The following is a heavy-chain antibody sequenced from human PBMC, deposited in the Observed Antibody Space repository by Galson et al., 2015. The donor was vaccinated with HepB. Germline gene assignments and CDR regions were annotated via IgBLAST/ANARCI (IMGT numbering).Heavy chain of an antibody. CDR1: GYTFTGYY. CDR2: INPNSGGT. D-gene: IGHD3-3*01. V-gene: IGHV1-2*06. J-gene: IGHJ4*02. Sequence: SVKVSCKASGYTFTGYYMHWVRQAPGQGLEWMGRINPNSGGTNYAQKFQGRVTMTRDTSISTAYMELSRLRSDDTAVYYCARVVRNDFWSGTFDYWGQGTLVTVSS. CDR3: ARVVRNDFWSGTFDY.